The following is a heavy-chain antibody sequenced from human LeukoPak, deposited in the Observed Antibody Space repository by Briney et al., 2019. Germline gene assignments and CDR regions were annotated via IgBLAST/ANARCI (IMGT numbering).Heavy chain of an antibody. V-gene: IGHV3-11*04. CDR1: GFTFSDYS. Sequence: GGSLRLSCAASGFTFSDYSMSWIRQAPGKGLEWVSYIRSSGNTIYYADSVKGRFTISRDNAKNSLYLQMNSLRAEDTAVYYCAGHARGSYLVYWGQGILVTVSA. CDR2: IRSSGNTI. J-gene: IGHJ4*02. CDR3: AGHARGSYLVY. D-gene: IGHD6-6*01.